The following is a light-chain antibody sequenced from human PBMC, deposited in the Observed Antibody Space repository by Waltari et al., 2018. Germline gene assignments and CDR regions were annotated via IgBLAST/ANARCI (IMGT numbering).Light chain of an antibody. CDR1: SGHSTNV. Sequence: QLVLTQSPSASASLGASAKLTCTLSSGHSTNVVAWLQQQPEKGPRFLMKVNSDGSHPKGDDIPDRFSGCSSGAERYLTISSLQSEDEADYYCQTGGHGTWVFCGGTTLTVL. CDR3: QTGGHGTWV. J-gene: IGLJ3*02. CDR2: VNSDGSH. V-gene: IGLV4-69*01.